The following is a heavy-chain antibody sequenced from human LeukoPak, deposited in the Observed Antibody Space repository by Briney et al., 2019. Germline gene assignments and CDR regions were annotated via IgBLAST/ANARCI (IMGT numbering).Heavy chain of an antibody. J-gene: IGHJ4*02. CDR1: GFTFSSYW. CDR3: ATDTSGYTAPVDF. Sequence: PGGSLRLSCVASGFTFSSYWMNWVRQAPGKGLEWVANIKQDGSEKYCVDSVRGRFTISRDNAKNSLYLQMNSLRVEDTAVYYCATDTSGYTAPVDFWGQGTLVTVSS. CDR2: IKQDGSEK. D-gene: IGHD3-22*01. V-gene: IGHV3-7*03.